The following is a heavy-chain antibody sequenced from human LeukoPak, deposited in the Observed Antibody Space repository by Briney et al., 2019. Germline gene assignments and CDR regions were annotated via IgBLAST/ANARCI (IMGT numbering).Heavy chain of an antibody. CDR2: ISGSGGST. CDR1: GFTFSSYA. V-gene: IGHV3-23*01. Sequence: GGSLRLSCAASGFTFSSYAMSWVRQAPGKGLEWVSAISGSGGSTYYADSVKGRFTISRDNSKNTLYLQMNSLRTEDTAVYYCAKASGMAVAGKKPQYYFDYWGQGTLVTVSS. CDR3: AKASGMAVAGKKPQYYFDY. D-gene: IGHD6-19*01. J-gene: IGHJ4*02.